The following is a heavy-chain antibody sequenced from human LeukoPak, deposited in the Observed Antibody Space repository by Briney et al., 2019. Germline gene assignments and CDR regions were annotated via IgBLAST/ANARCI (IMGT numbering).Heavy chain of an antibody. D-gene: IGHD3-3*01. CDR2: ISSSGSTI. CDR3: ARATRFGVVIMGHMDV. J-gene: IGHJ6*03. CDR1: GFTFSDYY. V-gene: IGHV3-11*04. Sequence: GGSLRLSCAASGFTFSDYYMSWIRQAPGKGLEWVSYISSSGSTIYYADSVKGRFTISRDNAKNSLYLQMNSLRAEDTAVYYCARATRFGVVIMGHMDVWGKGTTVTVSS.